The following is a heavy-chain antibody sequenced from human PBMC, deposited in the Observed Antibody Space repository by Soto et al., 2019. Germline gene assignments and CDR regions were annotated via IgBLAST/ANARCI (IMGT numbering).Heavy chain of an antibody. D-gene: IGHD5-18*01. J-gene: IGHJ3*02. CDR2: ISGSGGST. CDR1: GFTFSSYA. Sequence: GVSLRLSCAASGFTFSSYAMSWVRQAPGKGLEWVSAISGSGGSTYSADSVKGRFTISRDNSKNTLYLQMNSLRAEDTAVYYCAKDLGYGRDAFDIWGQGTMVTVSS. V-gene: IGHV3-23*01. CDR3: AKDLGYGRDAFDI.